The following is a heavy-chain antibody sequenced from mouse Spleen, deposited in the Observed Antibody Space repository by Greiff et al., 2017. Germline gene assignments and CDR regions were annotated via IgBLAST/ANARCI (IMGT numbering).Heavy chain of an antibody. CDR3: TRRDTPFAY. D-gene: IGHD5-1-1*01. J-gene: IGHJ3*01. CDR1: GYTFTDYE. V-gene: IGHV1-15*01. CDR2: IDPETGGT. Sequence: VQLVESGAELVRPGASVTLSCKASGYTFTDYEMHWVKQTPVHGLEWIGAIDPETGGTAYNQKFKGKAILTADKSSSTAYMELRSLTSEDSAVYYCTRRDTPFAYWGQGTLVTVSA.